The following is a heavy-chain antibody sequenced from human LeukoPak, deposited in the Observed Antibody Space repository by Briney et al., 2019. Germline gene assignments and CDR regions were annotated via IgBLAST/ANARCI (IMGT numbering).Heavy chain of an antibody. V-gene: IGHV4-59*01. CDR2: IYYSGST. J-gene: IGHJ4*02. CDR1: GGSISSYY. Sequence: PSETLSLTCTVSGGSISSYYWSWIRQPPGKGLEWIGYIYYSGSTNYNPSLKSRVTISVDTSKNQFSLKLSSVTAADTAVYYCATARREMATIIFDYWGQGTLVTVSS. CDR3: ATARREMATIIFDY. D-gene: IGHD5-24*01.